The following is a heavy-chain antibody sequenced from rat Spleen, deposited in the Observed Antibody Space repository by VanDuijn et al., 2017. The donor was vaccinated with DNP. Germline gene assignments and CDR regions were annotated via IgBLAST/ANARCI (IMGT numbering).Heavy chain of an antibody. V-gene: IGHV5-27*01. D-gene: IGHD1-2*01. CDR3: TRSTITAISNWFLY. CDR2: MSPTTRSS. CDR1: GFTFSDYN. Sequence: EVQLVESGGGLVQPGRSLKLSCAASGFTFSDYNMAWVRQAPTKGLEWVACMSPTTRSSYYRDSVKGRFTVSRDDATSTLYLQMDSLRSEDTATYYCTRSTITAISNWFLYWGQGTLVTVSS. J-gene: IGHJ3*01.